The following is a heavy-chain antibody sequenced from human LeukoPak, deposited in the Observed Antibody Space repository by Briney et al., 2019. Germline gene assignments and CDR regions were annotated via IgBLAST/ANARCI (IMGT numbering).Heavy chain of an antibody. CDR2: IYYSGNS. CDR3: AGLGASGNGYLSWFDP. CDR1: GGSISTYY. J-gene: IGHJ5*02. V-gene: IGHV4-59*01. Sequence: TSETLSLTCTVSGGSISTYYWSWIRQPPGKGLEWIGYIYYSGNSNYNPSLKSRVTISVGTSKNQFSLKLSSVTAADTAVYYCAGLGASGNGYLSWFDPWGQGTLVTVSS. D-gene: IGHD3-22*01.